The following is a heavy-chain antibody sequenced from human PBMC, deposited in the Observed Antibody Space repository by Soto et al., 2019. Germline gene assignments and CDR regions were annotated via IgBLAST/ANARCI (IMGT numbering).Heavy chain of an antibody. CDR2: ISHDGSDK. CDR3: AKGRSYYYYYGVDV. CDR1: GFTFSTYT. J-gene: IGHJ6*02. V-gene: IGHV3-30*04. Sequence: GGSLRLSCAASGFTFSTYTMHWVRQTPGKGLERVAVISHDGSDKYYADSVKGRFTISRDNSKSTLYLQMNSLRAEDTALYYCAKGRSYYYYYGVDVWGQGTTVTVSS.